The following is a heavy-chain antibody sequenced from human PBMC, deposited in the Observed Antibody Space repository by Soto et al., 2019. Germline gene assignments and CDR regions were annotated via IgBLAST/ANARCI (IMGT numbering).Heavy chain of an antibody. CDR2: INSDGSST. J-gene: IGHJ4*02. Sequence: EVQLVESGGALVQPGGSLRLSCAASGFTFSSYWMHWVRQAPGKGLVWVSRINSDGSSTSYADSVKGRFTISRDNAKNTLYLQMNSLRAEDTAVYYRARTSLVVAAATREDYWGQGTLVAVSS. D-gene: IGHD2-15*01. CDR3: ARTSLVVAAATREDY. V-gene: IGHV3-74*01. CDR1: GFTFSSYW.